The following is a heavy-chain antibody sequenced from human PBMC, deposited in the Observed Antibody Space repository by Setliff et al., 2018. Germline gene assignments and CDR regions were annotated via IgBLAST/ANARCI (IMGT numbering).Heavy chain of an antibody. CDR2: IWNDGSSK. D-gene: IGHD2-21*02. CDR3: ARNWATAQHYYYGMDV. Sequence: GGSLRLSCVASGFTFSNYGMHWVRQAPGKGLEWVALIWNDGSSKFYGDSVKGRFTISRDNSENTLYPQMNSLRAEDTAVYYCARNWATAQHYYYGMDVWGQGTTVTVSS. V-gene: IGHV3-33*01. CDR1: GFTFSNYG. J-gene: IGHJ6*02.